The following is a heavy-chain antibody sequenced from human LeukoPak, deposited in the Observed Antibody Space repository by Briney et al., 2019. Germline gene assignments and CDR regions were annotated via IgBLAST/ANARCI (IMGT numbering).Heavy chain of an antibody. CDR1: GGSISSYY. D-gene: IGHD5-12*01. V-gene: IGHV4-59*01. CDR2: IYYSGST. Sequence: PSETLSLTCTVSGGSISSYYWSWIRQPPGKGLEWIGYIYYSGSTNYNPSLKSRVTISVDTSKNQFSLKLSSVTAADTAVYYCARGISEWLRPMGHNWFDPWGQGTLVTVSS. CDR3: ARGISEWLRPMGHNWFDP. J-gene: IGHJ5*02.